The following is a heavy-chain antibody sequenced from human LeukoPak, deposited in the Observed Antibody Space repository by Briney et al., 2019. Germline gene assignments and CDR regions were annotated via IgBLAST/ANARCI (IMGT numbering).Heavy chain of an antibody. CDR2: IRYDVSST. V-gene: IGHV3-33*01. Sequence: GASLRLSCAASGFTFSSYGMHWVRQAPGQGLEWVAGIRYDVSSTYYADSVKGRFTISRDNSKNTLYLQMNSLRAEDTAVYYCARDGGNRFGYYGMDICGEGATVTVSS. CDR1: GFTFSSYG. CDR3: ARDGGNRFGYYGMDI. D-gene: IGHD4-23*01. J-gene: IGHJ6*01.